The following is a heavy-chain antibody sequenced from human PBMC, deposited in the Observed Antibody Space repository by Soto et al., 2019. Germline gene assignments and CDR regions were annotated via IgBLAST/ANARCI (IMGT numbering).Heavy chain of an antibody. CDR2: ISYDGSNK. CDR1: GFNFSSYA. Sequence: GGSLRLSCAASGFNFSSYAMHWVRQAPGKGLEWVAVISYDGSNKYYADSVKGRFTISRDNSKNTLYLQMNSLRAEDTAVYYCASLGYDSSGYYYEFDYWGQGTLVTVSS. V-gene: IGHV3-30-3*01. J-gene: IGHJ4*02. D-gene: IGHD3-22*01. CDR3: ASLGYDSSGYYYEFDY.